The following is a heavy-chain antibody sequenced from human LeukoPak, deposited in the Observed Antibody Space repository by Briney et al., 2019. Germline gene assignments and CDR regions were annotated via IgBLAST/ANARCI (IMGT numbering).Heavy chain of an antibody. Sequence: GGSLRLSCAASGFTFSSYSMNWVRQAPGKGLEWVSYTSSSSSTIYYADSVKGRFTISRDNAKNSLYLQMNSLRDEDTAVYYCARDSSSSWYNWFDPWGQGTLVTVSS. CDR2: TSSSSSTI. CDR1: GFTFSSYS. CDR3: ARDSSSSWYNWFDP. V-gene: IGHV3-48*02. J-gene: IGHJ5*02. D-gene: IGHD6-13*01.